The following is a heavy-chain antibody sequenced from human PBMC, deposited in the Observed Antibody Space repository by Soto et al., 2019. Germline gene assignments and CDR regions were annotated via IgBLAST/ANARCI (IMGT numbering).Heavy chain of an antibody. CDR1: GFTFSSSA. Sequence: PGGSLRLSCAASGFTFSSSAMTWVRQAPGKGLEWVLCISGSGDTTYYADSVKGRFTISRDTSKNTVYLQMNSLRADDTAVYYCAKGHPGGSCYSGLDCWGRGTLVTVSS. V-gene: IGHV3-23*01. CDR2: ISGSGDTT. D-gene: IGHD2-15*01. CDR3: AKGHPGGSCYSGLDC. J-gene: IGHJ4*02.